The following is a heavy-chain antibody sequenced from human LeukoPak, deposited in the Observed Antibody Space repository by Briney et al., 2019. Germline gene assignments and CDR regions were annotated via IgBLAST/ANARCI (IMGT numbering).Heavy chain of an antibody. CDR1: GGSFSGYY. CDR3: ARGYGDYGVDY. J-gene: IGHJ4*02. CDR2: INHSGST. Sequence: SETLSLTCAVYGGSFSGYYWSWIRQPPGKGLEWIGEINHSGSTNYNPSLKSRVTISVDTSKNRFSLKLSSVTAADTAVYYCARGYGDYGVDYWGQGTLVTVSS. D-gene: IGHD4-17*01. V-gene: IGHV4-34*01.